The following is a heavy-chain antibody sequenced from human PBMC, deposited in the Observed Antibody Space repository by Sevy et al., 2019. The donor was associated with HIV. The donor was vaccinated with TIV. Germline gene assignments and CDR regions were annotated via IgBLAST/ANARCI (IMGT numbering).Heavy chain of an antibody. CDR3: ARVDEQRWLRLYYFDY. Sequence: GGSLRLSCAASGFNFSPYGMHWVRQAPGKGLEWVSFIGYDGNKIFYADSVRGRFTISRDNSKNTLYLQMNSLRAEDTAVYYCARVDEQRWLRLYYFDYWGQGTLVTVSS. J-gene: IGHJ4*02. CDR2: IGYDGNKI. V-gene: IGHV3-30*02. CDR1: GFNFSPYG. D-gene: IGHD5-12*01.